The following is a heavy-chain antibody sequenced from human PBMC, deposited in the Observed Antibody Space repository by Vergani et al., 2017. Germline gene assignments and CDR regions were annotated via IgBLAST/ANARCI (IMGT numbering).Heavy chain of an antibody. CDR1: GFAFGDFG. D-gene: IGHD5-24*01. J-gene: IGHJ4*02. V-gene: IGHV3-20*04. CDR2: INWNGGTT. Sequence: DVPLVESGGGVVRPGGSLRLFCVGSGFAFGDFGMSWVRQVPGKGLVWVAGINWNGGTTIYGDPVTGRVTISRDNAKNSLYLQMNSLRDGDTALYYCVRREGHNQAPFDNWGQGTLVIVSS. CDR3: VRREGHNQAPFDN.